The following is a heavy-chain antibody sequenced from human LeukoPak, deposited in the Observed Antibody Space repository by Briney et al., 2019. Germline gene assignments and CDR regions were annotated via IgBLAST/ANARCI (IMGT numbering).Heavy chain of an antibody. D-gene: IGHD2-15*01. Sequence: ASVKVSCKASGYTFTSYGISWVRQAPGQGLEWMGWISGYNGNTNYAQQKLQGRVTMTTDTSTSTACMELRSLRSDDTAIYYCAAAGRSYCSGGTCYSDLNDAFDIWGQGTMVTVSS. V-gene: IGHV1-18*01. CDR3: AAAGRSYCSGGTCYSDLNDAFDI. CDR1: GYTFTSYG. J-gene: IGHJ3*02. CDR2: ISGYNGNT.